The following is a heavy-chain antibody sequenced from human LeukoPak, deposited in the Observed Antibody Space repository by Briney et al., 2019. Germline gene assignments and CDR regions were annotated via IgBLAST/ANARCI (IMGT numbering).Heavy chain of an antibody. CDR3: AETYSSSWYGGVVYYFDY. J-gene: IGHJ4*02. Sequence: SETLSLTCAVSGCSISSGYYWGWIRQPPGKGLEWIGSIYYSGSTYYNPSLKSRVTISVDTSKNQFSLKLSSVTAADTAVYYCAETYSSSWYGGVVYYFDYWGQGTLVTVSS. CDR2: IYYSGST. V-gene: IGHV4-38-2*01. CDR1: GCSISSGYY. D-gene: IGHD6-13*01.